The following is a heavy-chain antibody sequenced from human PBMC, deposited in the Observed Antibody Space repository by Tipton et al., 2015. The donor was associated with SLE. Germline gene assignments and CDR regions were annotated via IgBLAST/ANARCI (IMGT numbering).Heavy chain of an antibody. V-gene: IGHV4-4*02. CDR3: AKDYNYDNADYN. J-gene: IGHJ4*02. CDR2: IDHSGST. D-gene: IGHD4-17*01. CDR1: GGSIRSSNW. Sequence: TLSLTCAVPGGSIRSSNWWSWVRQPPGKGLEWIGEIDHSGSTNSNPSLKSRVSMSVDKSKNQFSLKLSSVTVADTAVYYCAKDYNYDNADYNWGQGKLVIVSS.